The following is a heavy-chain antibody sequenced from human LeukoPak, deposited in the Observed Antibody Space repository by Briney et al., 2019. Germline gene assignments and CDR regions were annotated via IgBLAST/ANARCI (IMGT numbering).Heavy chain of an antibody. CDR1: GFNLSDYY. J-gene: IGHJ5*02. V-gene: IGHV3-11*06. CDR2: ISSVTR. Sequence: GGSLRLSCAASGFNLSDYYMSSIRQAPGKGLEWVAYISSVTREYADSVKSRFTISRDNAKNSLYLQMNSLRADDTAVYYCARSRGGYSYGSWGQGTLVTVSS. CDR3: ARSRGGYSYGS. D-gene: IGHD5-18*01.